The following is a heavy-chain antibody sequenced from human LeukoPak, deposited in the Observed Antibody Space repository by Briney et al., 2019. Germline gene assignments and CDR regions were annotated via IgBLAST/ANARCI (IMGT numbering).Heavy chain of an antibody. V-gene: IGHV1-18*01. J-gene: IGHJ6*03. CDR2: ISAYNGNT. Sequence: GASVKVSCKASGYAFTTYGINWVRQAPGQGLEWVGWISAYNGNTNYAQKLQGRVTLTTDTSTSTAHMELRGLRSGDTAVYYCARTAPGTSLGGYYYYMDVWGKGTTVTVSS. D-gene: IGHD1/OR15-1a*01. CDR3: ARTAPGTSLGGYYYYMDV. CDR1: GYAFTTYG.